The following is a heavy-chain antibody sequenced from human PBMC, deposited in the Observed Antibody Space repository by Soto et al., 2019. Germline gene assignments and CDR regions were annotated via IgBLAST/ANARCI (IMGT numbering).Heavy chain of an antibody. CDR2: ISAYNGNT. CDR3: ARDDAVGLFDY. Sequence: GASVQGSWKGFWYNFTRFGIRWGRQAPGQGLEWMGWISAYNGNTNYAQKLQGRVTMTTDTSTSTAYMELRSLRSDDTAVYYFARDDAVGLFDYWGQGTLVTVSS. J-gene: IGHJ4*02. V-gene: IGHV1-18*01. CDR1: WYNFTRFG. D-gene: IGHD1-26*01.